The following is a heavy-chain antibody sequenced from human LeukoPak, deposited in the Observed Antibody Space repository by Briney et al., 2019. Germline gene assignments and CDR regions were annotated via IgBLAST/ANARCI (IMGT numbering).Heavy chain of an antibody. D-gene: IGHD1-26*01. CDR1: GYSFTSYL. J-gene: IGHJ4*02. CDR3: ARRASGSYPDY. CDR2: IYPGDSDT. V-gene: IGHV5-51*01. Sequence: GASLKISCKGSGYSFTSYLIGGVRPLPGKGLEWMGIIYPGDSDTRYSPSFQGQVTISADKSISTAYLQWSSLKASDTAMYYCARRASGSYPDYWGQGTLVTVSS.